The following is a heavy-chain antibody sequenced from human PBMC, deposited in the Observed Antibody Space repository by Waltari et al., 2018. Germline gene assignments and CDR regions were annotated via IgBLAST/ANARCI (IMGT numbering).Heavy chain of an antibody. V-gene: IGHV4-39*01. CDR2: VYYSGST. D-gene: IGHD2-15*01. Sequence: QLQLQESGPRLVKPSETLSLTCTVSGGSINTNTYFWAWIRHPPGKGLEWIGSVYYSGSTDYNESLKSRVTISVDTSKNQFSLNLSSVTAADTAVYYCASQDAAAVAYWFDPWGQGTPVTVSS. CDR3: ASQDAAAVAYWFDP. CDR1: GGSINTNTYF. J-gene: IGHJ5*02.